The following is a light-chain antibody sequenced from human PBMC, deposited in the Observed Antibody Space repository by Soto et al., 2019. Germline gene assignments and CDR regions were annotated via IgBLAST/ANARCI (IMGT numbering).Light chain of an antibody. CDR3: NSYVTGNSLI. CDR2: EVT. Sequence: QSALTQPPSASGSPGQSVTISCTGTSRDVGGHDYVSWYQQHPGKAPKLLIYEVTKRPSGVPDRFSVSKSGNTASLTVSGLQADDEADYYCNSYVTGNSLIFGGGTKLTVL. J-gene: IGLJ2*01. V-gene: IGLV2-8*01. CDR1: SRDVGGHDY.